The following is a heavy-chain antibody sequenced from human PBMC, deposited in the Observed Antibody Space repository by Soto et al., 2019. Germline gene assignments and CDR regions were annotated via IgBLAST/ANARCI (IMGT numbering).Heavy chain of an antibody. V-gene: IGHV1-8*01. J-gene: IGHJ4*02. CDR1: GYTFTSYD. D-gene: IGHD1-26*01. CDR2: MNPNSGNT. Sequence: QVQLVQSGAEVKKPGASVKVSCKASGYTFTSYDINWVRQATGQGLEWMGWMNPNSGNTGYAQKFQGRVTMTRNTSIITAYMEMSRLRSEDTAVYYCARGIVERSGSYYRDDYWGQGTLVTVSS. CDR3: ARGIVERSGSYYRDDY.